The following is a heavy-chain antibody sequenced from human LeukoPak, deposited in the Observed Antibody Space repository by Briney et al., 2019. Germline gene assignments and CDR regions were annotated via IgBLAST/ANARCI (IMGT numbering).Heavy chain of an antibody. Sequence: GESLKISCKGSGYSWISYWIGWVRQMPGKGLEWMGIIYPGDSNTRYSPSLQGQVTISADKSTSTAYLQWSSMKASDTAMYYCARHETGYCSGGSCSEDAFDIWGQGTMATVSS. CDR1: GYSWISYW. CDR3: ARHETGYCSGGSCSEDAFDI. D-gene: IGHD2-15*01. J-gene: IGHJ3*02. V-gene: IGHV5-51*01. CDR2: IYPGDSNT.